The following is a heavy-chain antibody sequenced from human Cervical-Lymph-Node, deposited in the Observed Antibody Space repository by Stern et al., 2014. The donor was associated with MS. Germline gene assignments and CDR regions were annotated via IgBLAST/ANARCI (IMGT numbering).Heavy chain of an antibody. Sequence: QVQLVQSGPEVKKPGASVRVSCKASGHTFTSHYMHWVRQAPGQGLEWLGLINPSTGSSIYAQRFQGRVAMTRDTSSTTVYLELSSLTSEETALYYCARDVARKYYFDSWGQGTLVTVSS. CDR3: ARDVARKYYFDS. J-gene: IGHJ4*02. CDR1: GHTFTSHY. CDR2: INPSTGSS. V-gene: IGHV1-46*01. D-gene: IGHD2-21*01.